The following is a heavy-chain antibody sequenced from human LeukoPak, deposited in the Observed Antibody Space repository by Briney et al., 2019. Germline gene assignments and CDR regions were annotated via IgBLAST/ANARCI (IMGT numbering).Heavy chain of an antibody. Sequence: PGGSLRLSCAASGFSVSAYGMHWVRQAPGKGLEWIAFIRYDGSNKYYADSAKGRFTISRDNSKNTLYLQMNSLRAEDTAVYYCARRCGGDCYEYDYWGQGTLVTVSS. CDR3: ARRCGGDCYEYDY. J-gene: IGHJ4*02. V-gene: IGHV3-33*01. CDR2: IRYDGSNK. D-gene: IGHD2-21*02. CDR1: GFSVSAYG.